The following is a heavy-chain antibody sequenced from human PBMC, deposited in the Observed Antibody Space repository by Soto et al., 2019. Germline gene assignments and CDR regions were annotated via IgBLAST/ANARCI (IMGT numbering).Heavy chain of an antibody. Sequence: GGSLRLSCAASGFTFSSYGMHWVRQAPGKGLEWVAVIWYDGSNKYYADSVKGRFTISRDNSKNTLYLQMNSLRAEDTAVYYCARDELWDFWTRPARLYGMDVWGQGTTVTVSS. CDR1: GFTFSSYG. D-gene: IGHD3-3*01. CDR2: IWYDGSNK. J-gene: IGHJ6*02. CDR3: ARDELWDFWTRPARLYGMDV. V-gene: IGHV3-33*01.